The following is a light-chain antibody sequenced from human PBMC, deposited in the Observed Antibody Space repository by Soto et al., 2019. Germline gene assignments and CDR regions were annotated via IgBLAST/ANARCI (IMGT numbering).Light chain of an antibody. Sequence: EIVLTQSPGTLSLSPGERATLSCRASQSVSNYLAWYQQKPGQAPRLLIYVASSRATGISDRFSGSGSGTDFALTISRLEPEDFAVYYCQQYGGSPQTFGQGTKVEIK. J-gene: IGKJ1*01. CDR1: QSVSNY. CDR2: VAS. V-gene: IGKV3-20*01. CDR3: QQYGGSPQT.